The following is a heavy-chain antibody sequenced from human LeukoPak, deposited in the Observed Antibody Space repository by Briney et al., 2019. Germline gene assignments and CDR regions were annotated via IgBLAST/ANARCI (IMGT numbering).Heavy chain of an antibody. CDR2: INQVGSEK. Sequence: GGSLRLSCAASGFTFSSYWMSWVRQAPGEGLEWVANINQVGSEKYYVDSVKGRFTISRDNAKNALYLQMKSLRAEDTAVYDCARDRIWYSDSSGTKHYYMDVWGKGTTVSVSS. J-gene: IGHJ6*03. V-gene: IGHV3-7*01. D-gene: IGHD3-22*01. CDR3: ARDRIWYSDSSGTKHYYMDV. CDR1: GFTFSSYW.